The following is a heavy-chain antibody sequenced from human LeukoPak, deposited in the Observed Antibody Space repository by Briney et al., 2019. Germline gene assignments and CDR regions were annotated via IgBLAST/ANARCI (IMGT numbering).Heavy chain of an antibody. CDR1: GFTFDDYG. V-gene: IGHV3-20*04. J-gene: IGHJ5*02. D-gene: IGHD3-22*01. Sequence: GGSLRLSCAASGFTFDDYGMSWVRQVPGKGLEWVSGITWNGDSTGYADSVKGRFTISRDNAKNSLYLQMNSLRAEDTAVYYCARVQNYYDSSGYYHWGQGTLVTVSS. CDR2: ITWNGDST. CDR3: ARVQNYYDSSGYYH.